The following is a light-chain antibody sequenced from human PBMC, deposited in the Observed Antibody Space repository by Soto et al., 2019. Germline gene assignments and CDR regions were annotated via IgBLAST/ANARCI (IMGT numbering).Light chain of an antibody. J-gene: IGKJ4*01. Sequence: DIQMTQSPSSLSASVGGRVTITCRASQGISTYLAWYQQKPGQVPRLLIYAASTLQSGVPSRFSGSGSGTEFTLTISSLQPEDVATYYCQKHNSAPLTFGGGTKVEIK. CDR3: QKHNSAPLT. CDR1: QGISTY. CDR2: AAS. V-gene: IGKV1-27*01.